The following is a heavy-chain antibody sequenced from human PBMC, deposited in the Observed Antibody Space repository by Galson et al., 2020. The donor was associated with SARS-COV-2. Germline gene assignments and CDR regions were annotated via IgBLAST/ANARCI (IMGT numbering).Heavy chain of an antibody. CDR3: ARAMTTVTTFDYYYYGMDV. J-gene: IGHJ6*02. V-gene: IGHV1-2*02. Sequence: ASVKVSCKASGYTFTGYYMHWVRQAPGQGLEWMGWINPNSGGTNYAQKFQGRVTMTRDTSISTAYMELSRLRSDDTAVYYCARAMTTVTTFDYYYYGMDVWGQGTTVTVSS. CDR2: INPNSGGT. CDR1: GYTFTGYY. D-gene: IGHD4-17*01.